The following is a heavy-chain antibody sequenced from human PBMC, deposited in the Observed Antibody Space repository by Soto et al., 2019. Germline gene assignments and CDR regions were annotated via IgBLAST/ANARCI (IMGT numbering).Heavy chain of an antibody. D-gene: IGHD6-13*01. Sequence: QVQLQESGPGLVKPSGTLSLTCAVSGDSISSDKWWSWVRQPPGKGLEWIGEIHHSGNSNYNPSLKGGVIISVDKSKNQFSLKLSSVTDADTAVYYCARGARQQQRDYWGQGTLVTVSS. V-gene: IGHV4-4*02. CDR1: GDSISSDKW. CDR2: IHHSGNS. CDR3: ARGARQQQRDY. J-gene: IGHJ4*02.